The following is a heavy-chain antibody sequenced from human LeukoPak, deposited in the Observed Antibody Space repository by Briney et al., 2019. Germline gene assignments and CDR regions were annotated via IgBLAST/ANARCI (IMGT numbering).Heavy chain of an antibody. Sequence: GGSLRLSCAASGFTFSSYAMSWVRQAPGKGLEWVSAISGSGGSTYYADSVKGRFTISGDNSKNTLYLQMNSLRAEDTAVYYCASPLDYGDYSWFDPWGQGTLVTVSS. CDR2: ISGSGGST. J-gene: IGHJ5*02. D-gene: IGHD4-17*01. CDR1: GFTFSSYA. V-gene: IGHV3-23*01. CDR3: ASPLDYGDYSWFDP.